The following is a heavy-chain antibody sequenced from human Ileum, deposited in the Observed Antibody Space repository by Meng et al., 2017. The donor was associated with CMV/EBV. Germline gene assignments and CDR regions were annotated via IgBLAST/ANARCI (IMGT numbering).Heavy chain of an antibody. CDR3: ARDSPPRGIWSGSYFYYYFGMDV. CDR1: GDSISTTNW. J-gene: IGHJ6*02. V-gene: IGHV4-4*02. Sequence: SETLSLTCAVSGDSISTTNWWSWVRQAPEKGLEWSGEIYHNGSTNYTPSLKSRVTMLVDKSKNQFSLRLSSVTAADTAVYYCARDSPPRGIWSGSYFYYYFGMDVWGQGTTVTVSS. D-gene: IGHD3-3*01. CDR2: IYHNGST.